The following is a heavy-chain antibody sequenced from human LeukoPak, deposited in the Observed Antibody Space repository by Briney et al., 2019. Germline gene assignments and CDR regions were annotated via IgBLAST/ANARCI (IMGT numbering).Heavy chain of an antibody. J-gene: IGHJ3*02. CDR3: ARDLVTVTKGFDI. V-gene: IGHV4-59*11. CDR1: GDSFSSHY. Sequence: SETLSLTCAVSGDSFSSHYWTGIRQPPGRGLEWIGYISHIGTTNYNPSLKSRVTLSIDTSKNQFSLKLSSVTTADTAVYYCARDLVTVTKGFDIWGLGTMVSVSS. D-gene: IGHD4-17*01. CDR2: ISHIGTT.